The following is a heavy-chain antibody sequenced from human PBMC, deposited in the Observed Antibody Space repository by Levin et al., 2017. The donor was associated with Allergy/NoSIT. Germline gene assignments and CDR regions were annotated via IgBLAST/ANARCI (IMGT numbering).Heavy chain of an antibody. J-gene: IGHJ4*02. Sequence: SGPTLVKPPQTLTLTCTFSGFSLTSNAVGVGWIRQPPGKALEWLALIFWGDDKSYSPSLKSRLNITKDTSKNQVILTMTNMDPVDTATYYCAHRDTRRTFDYWGQGTPVTVSS. CDR2: IFWGDDK. CDR1: GFSLTSNAVG. CDR3: AHRDTRRTFDY. D-gene: IGHD2-2*01. V-gene: IGHV2-5*02.